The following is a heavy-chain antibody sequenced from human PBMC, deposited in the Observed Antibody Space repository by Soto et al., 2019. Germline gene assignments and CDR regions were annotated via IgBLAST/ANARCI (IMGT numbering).Heavy chain of an antibody. Sequence: PSETLSLTCTVSGGSISSSSYYWGWIRQPPGEGMEKIGSIYYSGSTYYNPSLKSRVTISVDTSKNQFSLKLSSATAADTAVYYCARTRTVAYYYGMDVWGQGTTVTVSS. CDR2: IYYSGST. CDR3: ARTRTVAYYYGMDV. D-gene: IGHD4-4*01. CDR1: GGSISSSSYY. J-gene: IGHJ6*02. V-gene: IGHV4-39*01.